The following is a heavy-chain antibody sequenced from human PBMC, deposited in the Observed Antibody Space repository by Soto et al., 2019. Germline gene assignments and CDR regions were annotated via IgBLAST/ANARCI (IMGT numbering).Heavy chain of an antibody. Sequence: QVQLVQSGAEVKKPGASVKVSCKASGYTFTSYGISWVRQAPGQGLEWMGWISAYNGNTKYAQNLQGRVTMTTDTSTSTAYMELRRLRSDDTAVYFCASTRVSQSTSIFDYWGQGTLVTVSS. CDR1: GYTFTSYG. V-gene: IGHV1-18*01. CDR2: ISAYNGNT. D-gene: IGHD2-2*01. J-gene: IGHJ4*02. CDR3: ASTRVSQSTSIFDY.